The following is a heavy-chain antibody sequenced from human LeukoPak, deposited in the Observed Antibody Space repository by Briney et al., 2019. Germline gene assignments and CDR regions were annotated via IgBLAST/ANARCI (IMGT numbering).Heavy chain of an antibody. CDR2: IKRKANNYAT. D-gene: IGHD4-17*01. J-gene: IGHJ4*02. CDR3: TRRGDGDYGDY. CDR1: GFTFSGSA. Sequence: PGGSLRLSCAASGFTFSGSAMHWVRQASGKGLEWVGRIKRKANNYATAYAASVKGRFTISRDDSENTASLQMNSLKTEDRAVYYCTRRGDGDYGDYWGQGTLVTVSS. V-gene: IGHV3-73*01.